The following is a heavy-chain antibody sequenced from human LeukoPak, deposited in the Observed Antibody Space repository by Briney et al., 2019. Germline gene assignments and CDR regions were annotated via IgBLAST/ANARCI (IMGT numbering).Heavy chain of an antibody. V-gene: IGHV4-59*01. D-gene: IGHD4-17*01. CDR3: ARTGSTVTMLYPFDH. CDR2: IYYSGST. CDR1: GGSIRSYY. Sequence: SETLSLTCTVSGGSIRSYYWSWIRQPPGKGLEWIGYIYYSGSTNYNPSLKSRVSISVDTSKNQFSLKLSSVTAADTAVYYCARTGSTVTMLYPFDHWGQRTLVTVSS. J-gene: IGHJ4*02.